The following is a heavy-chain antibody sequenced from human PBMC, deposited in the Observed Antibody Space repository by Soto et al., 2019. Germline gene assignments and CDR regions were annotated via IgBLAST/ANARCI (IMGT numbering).Heavy chain of an antibody. D-gene: IGHD2-15*01. V-gene: IGHV1-69*17. CDR1: GGTSRSLS. CDR2: ITPLFGIP. CDR3: ARDTHSAGGWFDT. Sequence: QVQLVQSGAEVKKPGSSVKVSCKASGGTSRSLSITWVRHAPGQGLEWMGGITPLFGIPNYPQKFQGRLTITADKSTGTAYLELSSLRSEDKAVYYCARDTHSAGGWFDTWGRGNLVTVSS. J-gene: IGHJ5*02.